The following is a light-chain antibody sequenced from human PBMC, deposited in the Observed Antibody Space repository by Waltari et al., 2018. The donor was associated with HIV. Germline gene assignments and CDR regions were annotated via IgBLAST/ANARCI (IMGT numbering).Light chain of an antibody. J-gene: IGLJ2*01. CDR1: RSDIGGYEH. CDR2: DVN. V-gene: IGLV2-23*02. CDR3: CSYSGSGTLV. Sequence: QSALTQPASVSGSPGQSITISCTGTRSDIGGYEHVSWYQHLPVKVPKLMIYDVNKRPSGVSSRFSGSKSGSTASLTISGLQPEDEADYYCCSYSGSGTLVFGGGTKLIVL.